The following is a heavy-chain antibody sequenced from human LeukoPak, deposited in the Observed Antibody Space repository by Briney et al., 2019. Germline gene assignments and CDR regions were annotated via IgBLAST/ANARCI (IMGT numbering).Heavy chain of an antibody. D-gene: IGHD3-9*01. CDR2: IIPIFGTP. V-gene: IGHV1-69*06. CDR1: GGTFSSYA. J-gene: IGHJ6*03. Sequence: ASVKVSCKASGGTFSSYAISWVRQAPGQGLEWMGGIIPIFGTPNYAQKFQGRVTITADKSTSTAYMELSSLRSEDTAVYYCARDRDDILTGYYGHYYYYMDVWGKGTTVTVSS. CDR3: ARDRDDILTGYYGHYYYYMDV.